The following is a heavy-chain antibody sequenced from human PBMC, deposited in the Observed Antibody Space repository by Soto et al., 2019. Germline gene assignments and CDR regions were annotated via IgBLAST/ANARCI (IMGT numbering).Heavy chain of an antibody. Sequence: QVQLVQSGAEVKKPGSSVKVSCKASGGTFSSYAISWVRQAPGQGLEWMGGIIPIFGTANYAQKFQGRVTSTADETTSKAYMELRRLGTDDDAVYYCARGGLDFYDSSGLNWFEPWGQGTLVTVSS. J-gene: IGHJ5*02. CDR1: GGTFSSYA. D-gene: IGHD3-22*01. CDR2: IIPIFGTA. V-gene: IGHV1-69*01. CDR3: ARGGLDFYDSSGLNWFEP.